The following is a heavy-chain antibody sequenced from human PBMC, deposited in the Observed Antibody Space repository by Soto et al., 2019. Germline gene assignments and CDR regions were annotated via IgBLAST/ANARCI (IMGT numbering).Heavy chain of an antibody. D-gene: IGHD6-19*01. CDR2: ISAHNGNT. CDR1: GYTFTSYG. CDR3: TRVGGAAVGGTTSYYYYCMDV. V-gene: IGHV1-18*01. Sequence: ASVKVSCKASGYTFTSYGISWVRQAPGQGFEWMGWISAHNGNTNYAQKFQGRVTMTTDTSTSTAYMELRSLRSDDTAVYYCTRVGGAAVGGTTSYYYYCMDVWGQGTTVTVSS. J-gene: IGHJ6*02.